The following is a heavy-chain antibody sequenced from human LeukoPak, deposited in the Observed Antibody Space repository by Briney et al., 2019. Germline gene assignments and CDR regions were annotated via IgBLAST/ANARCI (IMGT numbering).Heavy chain of an antibody. V-gene: IGHV3-23*01. J-gene: IGHJ4*02. D-gene: IGHD3-16*02. CDR1: GFTFSNSG. Sequence: PGGSLRLSCAASGFTFSNSGMSWVRQAPGKGLEWVSAISTDAGETHYADSVKGRFTISRDNSKNTLYLQMNSLRAEDTAVYYCAKGGLYDYVWGSYQDYWGQGTLVTVSS. CDR2: ISTDAGET. CDR3: AKGGLYDYVWGSYQDY.